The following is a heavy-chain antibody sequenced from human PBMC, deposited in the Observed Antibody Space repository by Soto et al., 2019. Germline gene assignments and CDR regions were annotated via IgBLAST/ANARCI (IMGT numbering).Heavy chain of an antibody. V-gene: IGHV4-28*01. Sequence: QVQLQESGPGLEKPSDTLSLTCAVSGYSISSSNWWGWIRQPPGKGLEWIGYIYYSGTTYYNPSLKSRVTMSVATANNQFSLKLTAETAVDTAVDYCARREIQGPIDYCGQGTLVTVSS. J-gene: IGHJ4*02. CDR3: ARREIQGPIDY. CDR2: IYYSGTT. CDR1: GYSISSSNW. D-gene: IGHD1-26*01.